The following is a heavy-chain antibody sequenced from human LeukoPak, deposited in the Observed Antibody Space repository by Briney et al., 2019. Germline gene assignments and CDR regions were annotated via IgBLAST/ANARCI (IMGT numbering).Heavy chain of an antibody. J-gene: IGHJ4*02. D-gene: IGHD6-19*01. CDR2: ISGSGGST. Sequence: GGSLRLSCAASGFTFSSYAMSWVRQAPGKGLEWVSAISGSGGSTYYADSVKGRFTISRDNSKNTLHLQMNSLRAEDTAVYYCAKEWDSSGWYNDFDYWGQGTLVTVSS. CDR3: AKEWDSSGWYNDFDY. CDR1: GFTFSSYA. V-gene: IGHV3-23*01.